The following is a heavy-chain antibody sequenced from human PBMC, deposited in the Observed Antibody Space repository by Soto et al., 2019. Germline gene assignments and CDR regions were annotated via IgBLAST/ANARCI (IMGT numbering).Heavy chain of an antibody. Sequence: SETLSLTCTVSGGSISSSSYYWGWIRQPPGKGLEWIGSIYYSGSTYYNPSLKSRVTISVDTSKNQFSLKLSSVTAADTAVYYCATYLNGDYEFGFDYWGQGTLVTVSS. V-gene: IGHV4-39*01. J-gene: IGHJ4*02. CDR3: ATYLNGDYEFGFDY. CDR2: IYYSGST. D-gene: IGHD4-17*01. CDR1: GGSISSSSYY.